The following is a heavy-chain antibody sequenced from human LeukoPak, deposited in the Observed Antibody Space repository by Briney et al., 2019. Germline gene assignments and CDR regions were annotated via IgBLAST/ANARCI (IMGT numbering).Heavy chain of an antibody. Sequence: PSETLSLTCTVSGGSISSSSYYWGWIRQPPGKGLEWIGSIYYSGSTYYNPSLKSRVTISVDTSKNQFSLKLSSVTPADTALYYCVRGHGSLTKGNGLDFWGQGTLVTVSS. D-gene: IGHD1-26*01. CDR1: GGSISSSSYY. J-gene: IGHJ4*02. CDR3: VRGHGSLTKGNGLDF. CDR2: IYYSGST. V-gene: IGHV4-39*07.